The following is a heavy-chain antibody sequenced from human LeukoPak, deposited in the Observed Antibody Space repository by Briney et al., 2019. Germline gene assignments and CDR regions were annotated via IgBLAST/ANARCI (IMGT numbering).Heavy chain of an antibody. V-gene: IGHV3-33*01. CDR2: IWYDGSNK. Sequence: GGSLRLSCAASGFTFSSYGMHWVRQALGKGLEWVAVIWYDGSNKYYADSVKGRFTISRDNSKNTLYLQMNSLRAEDTAVYYCARDKSGFDYWGQGTLVTVSS. D-gene: IGHD6-25*01. CDR3: ARDKSGFDY. J-gene: IGHJ4*02. CDR1: GFTFSSYG.